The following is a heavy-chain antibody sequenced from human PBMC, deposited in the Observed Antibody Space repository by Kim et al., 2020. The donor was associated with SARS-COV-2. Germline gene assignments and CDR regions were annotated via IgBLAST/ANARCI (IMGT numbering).Heavy chain of an antibody. CDR1: GFTFSGYA. V-gene: IGHV3-23*01. Sequence: GGSLRLSCAASGFTFSGYAMNWVRQAPGKGLEWLSSISEGGTETHYADSVKGRFTISRDNSENTLYLQMNNLRADDTAVYYCVKQFVEYWGRGTRVTVSS. CDR3: VKQFVEY. J-gene: IGHJ4*02. CDR2: ISEGGTET.